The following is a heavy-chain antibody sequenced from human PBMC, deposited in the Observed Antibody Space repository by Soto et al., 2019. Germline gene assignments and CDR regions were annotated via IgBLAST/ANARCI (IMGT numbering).Heavy chain of an antibody. CDR1: GFTFGDYA. J-gene: IGHJ6*02. CDR2: IRSKAYGGTT. V-gene: IGHV3-49*03. CDR3: TRYCSSTSCPQRPLYYYYGMDV. Sequence: GGSLRLSCTASGFTFGDYAMSWFRQAPGKGLEWVGFIRSKAYGGTTEYAASVKGRFTISRDDSKSIAYLQMNSLKTEDTAVYYCTRYCSSTSCPQRPLYYYYGMDVWGQGTTVTVSS. D-gene: IGHD2-2*01.